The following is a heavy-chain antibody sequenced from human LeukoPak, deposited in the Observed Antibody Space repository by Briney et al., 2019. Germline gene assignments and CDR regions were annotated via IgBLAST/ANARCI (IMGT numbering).Heavy chain of an antibody. J-gene: IGHJ6*02. Sequence: SETLSLTCTVSGGSVSSGSYYWSWIRQPPGKGLEWIGYIYYSGSTNYNPSLKSRVTISVDTSKNQFSLKLSSVTAADTAVYYCARDGYCSSTSCYFGYYGSGSYYYGMDVWGQGTTVTVSS. CDR1: GGSVSSGSYY. D-gene: IGHD2-2*01. CDR3: ARDGYCSSTSCYFGYYGSGSYYYGMDV. CDR2: IYYSGST. V-gene: IGHV4-61*01.